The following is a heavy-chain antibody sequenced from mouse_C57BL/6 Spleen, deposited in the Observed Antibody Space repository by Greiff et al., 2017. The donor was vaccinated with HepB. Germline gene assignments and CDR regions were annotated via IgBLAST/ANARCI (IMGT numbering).Heavy chain of an antibody. CDR3: AWPYAMDY. J-gene: IGHJ4*01. V-gene: IGHV1-82*01. CDR2: IYPGDGDT. CDR1: GYAFSSSW. Sequence: QVQLKESGPELVKPGASVKISCKASGYAFSSSWMNWVKQRPGKGLEWIGRIYPGDGDTNYNGKFKGKATLTADKSSSTAYMQLSSLTSEDSAVYFCAWPYAMDYWGQGTSVTVSS.